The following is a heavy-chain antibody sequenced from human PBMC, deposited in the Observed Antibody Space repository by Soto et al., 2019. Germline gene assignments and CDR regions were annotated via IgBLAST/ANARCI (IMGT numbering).Heavy chain of an antibody. V-gene: IGHV3-21*01. CDR2: ISSSSSYI. Sequence: EVQLVESGGSLVKPGGSLRLSCAASGFTFSSYSMNWVRQAPGKGLEWVSSISSSSSYIYYADSVKGRFTISRDNAKNSLYLQMNSLRAEDTAVYYCARDIDYYDSSGYYRDYWGQGTLVTVSS. J-gene: IGHJ4*02. D-gene: IGHD3-22*01. CDR3: ARDIDYYDSSGYYRDY. CDR1: GFTFSSYS.